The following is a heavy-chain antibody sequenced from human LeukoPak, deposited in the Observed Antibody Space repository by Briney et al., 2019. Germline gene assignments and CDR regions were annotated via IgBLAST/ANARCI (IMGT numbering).Heavy chain of an antibody. D-gene: IGHD1-26*01. CDR1: GYTFTGYY. Sequence: GASVKVSCKASGYTFTGYYMHWVRQAPGQGLEWMGRINPNSGGTNYAQKFQGRVTMTRDTSISTAYMELSRLRSDDTAVYYCATIPMYSGSYSYAFDTWGQGTMVTVSS. CDR2: INPNSGGT. J-gene: IGHJ3*02. V-gene: IGHV1-2*06. CDR3: ATIPMYSGSYSYAFDT.